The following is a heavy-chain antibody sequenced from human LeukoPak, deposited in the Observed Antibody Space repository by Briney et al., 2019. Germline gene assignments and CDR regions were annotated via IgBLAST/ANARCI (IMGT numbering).Heavy chain of an antibody. Sequence: GGSLRLSCAASGFTFSSYAMHWVRQAPGKGLEWVAVISYDGSNKYYADPVKGRFTISRDNSKNTLYLQMNSLRAEDTAVYYCAREAGEQQLVPEHDAFDIWGQGTMVTVSS. D-gene: IGHD6-13*01. J-gene: IGHJ3*02. CDR1: GFTFSSYA. CDR2: ISYDGSNK. CDR3: AREAGEQQLVPEHDAFDI. V-gene: IGHV3-30-3*01.